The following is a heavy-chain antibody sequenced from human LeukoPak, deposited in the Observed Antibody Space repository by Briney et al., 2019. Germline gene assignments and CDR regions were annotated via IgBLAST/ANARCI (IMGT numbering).Heavy chain of an antibody. CDR2: IWYDGSNK. J-gene: IGHJ6*02. Sequence: GGSLRLSCAASGFTFSSYGMHWVRQAPGKGLEWVAVIWYDGSNKYYADSVKGRFTISRDISKNTLYLQMNSLRAEDTAVYYCARDRGSSWYNYYYYGMDVWGQGTTVTVSS. D-gene: IGHD6-13*01. V-gene: IGHV3-33*01. CDR3: ARDRGSSWYNYYYYGMDV. CDR1: GFTFSSYG.